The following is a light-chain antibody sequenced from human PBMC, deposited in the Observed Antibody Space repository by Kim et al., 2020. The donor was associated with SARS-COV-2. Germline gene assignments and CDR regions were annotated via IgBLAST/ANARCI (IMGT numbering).Light chain of an antibody. V-gene: IGKV3-20*01. CDR1: QSVSSSY. CDR2: GAS. Sequence: EIVLTQSPGTLSLSPGERATLSCRASQSVSSSYLAWYQQKPGQAPSLLIYGASSRATGIPDRFSGSGSGTDFTLTISRLEPEDFAVYYCQQYGSSRPLTFGGGTKVDIK. J-gene: IGKJ4*01. CDR3: QQYGSSRPLT.